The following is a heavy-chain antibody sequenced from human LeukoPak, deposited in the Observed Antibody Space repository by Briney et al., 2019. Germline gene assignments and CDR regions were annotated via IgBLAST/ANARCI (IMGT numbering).Heavy chain of an antibody. CDR2: ISSSSSYI. CDR1: GFTFSSYS. J-gene: IGHJ5*02. D-gene: IGHD6-13*01. V-gene: IGHV3-21*01. CDR3: ARVAAAGTPYNWFDP. Sequence: PGGSLRLSCAASGFTFSSYSMNWVRQAPGKGLEWVSSISSSSSYIYYADSVKGRFTISRDNAKNSLYLQMNSLRAEDTAVYYCARVAAAGTPYNWFDPWGQGTLVTVFS.